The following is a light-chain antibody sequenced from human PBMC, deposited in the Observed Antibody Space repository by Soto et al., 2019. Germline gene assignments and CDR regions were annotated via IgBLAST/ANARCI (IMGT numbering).Light chain of an antibody. J-gene: IGLJ1*01. Sequence: QSALTQPASVSGSPGQSITISCTGTSSDVGGYNYVSWYQQHPGKAPKLMIYDVSNRPSGVSNRFSGSKSGNTASLTISGLQDEDEADYCCSSSSSSSTDVFGTGTKLTVL. CDR3: SSSSSSSTDV. CDR1: SSDVGGYNY. CDR2: DVS. V-gene: IGLV2-14*01.